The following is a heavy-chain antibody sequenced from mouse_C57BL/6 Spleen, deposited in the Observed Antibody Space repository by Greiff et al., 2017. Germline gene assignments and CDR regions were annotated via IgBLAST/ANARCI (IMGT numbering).Heavy chain of an antibody. J-gene: IGHJ2*01. V-gene: IGHV14-2*01. D-gene: IGHD2-12*01. CDR3: ARSNEDDGYYFDD. CDR1: GFNITDYS. Sequence: VQLQQSGAELVKPGASVKLSCTASGFNITDYSMHWVKQRTEQGLEWIGRIDPEDGETKYDPKFQGKATITADPSSNTAYLPLSSLPSEDTADNYWARSNEDDGYYFDDGGQGTTLTVSS. CDR2: IDPEDGET.